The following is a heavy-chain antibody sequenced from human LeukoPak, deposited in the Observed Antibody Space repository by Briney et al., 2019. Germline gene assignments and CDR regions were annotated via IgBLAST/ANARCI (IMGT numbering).Heavy chain of an antibody. D-gene: IGHD3-16*01. CDR3: ARARGNLFEYYIDY. J-gene: IGHJ4*02. CDR1: CRSISSYY. CDR2: HYYGGST. V-gene: IGHV4-59*01. Sequence: PSATLSLTCTVSCRSISSYYWRWIRQPPRDGLEWMGYHYYGGSTNYNPSLKSQATISIDTSKNHFSLKRSSLNATDPAIYYCARARGNLFEYYIDYWGQGTPVTVSS.